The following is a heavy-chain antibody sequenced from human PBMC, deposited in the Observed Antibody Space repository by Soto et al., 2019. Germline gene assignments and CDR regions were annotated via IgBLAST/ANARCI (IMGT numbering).Heavy chain of an antibody. J-gene: IGHJ4*02. D-gene: IGHD3-10*01. V-gene: IGHV4-30-4*01. CDR3: ARRLTTSGATPFDN. CDR1: GVSISSANYF. CDR2: IFYSGST. Sequence: QVQLQESGPGLVKPSQTLSLTCSVSGVSISSANYFWTWIRQPPGRGLEWIGHIFYSGSTYYTPSLKSVVTISVDTSNNQFSLRLGSGTAADAAVYFCARRLTTSGATPFDNWGQGSPVTVSS.